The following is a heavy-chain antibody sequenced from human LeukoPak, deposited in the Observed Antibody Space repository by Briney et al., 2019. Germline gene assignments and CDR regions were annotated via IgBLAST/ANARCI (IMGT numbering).Heavy chain of an antibody. J-gene: IGHJ5*02. D-gene: IGHD3-10*01. Sequence: SETLTLTCTVSGGSISSYYWSWIRQPPGKGLEWIGYIYYSGSTNYNPSLKSRVTISVDTSKNQFSLKLSSVTAADTAVYYCARDLRYYGSGSYYNAENWFDPWGQGTLVTVSS. CDR1: GGSISSYY. V-gene: IGHV4-59*01. CDR3: ARDLRYYGSGSYYNAENWFDP. CDR2: IYYSGST.